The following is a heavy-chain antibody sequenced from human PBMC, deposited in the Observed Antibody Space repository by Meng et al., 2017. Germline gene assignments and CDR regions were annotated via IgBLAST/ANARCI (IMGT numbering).Heavy chain of an antibody. CDR1: GGTFSSYA. J-gene: IGHJ5*02. V-gene: IGHV1-69*01. CDR3: ARDYGDYAWIAKRWFDP. CDR2: IIPIFGTA. D-gene: IGHD4-17*01. Sequence: QGQLGQAGAEVKEPGFPVQVAWKAAGGTFSSYAISWVRQASGQGLEWMGVIIPIFGTANYAQKFQGRVTITADESTSTAYMELSSLRSEDTAVYYCARDYGDYAWIAKRWFDPWGQGTLVTVSS.